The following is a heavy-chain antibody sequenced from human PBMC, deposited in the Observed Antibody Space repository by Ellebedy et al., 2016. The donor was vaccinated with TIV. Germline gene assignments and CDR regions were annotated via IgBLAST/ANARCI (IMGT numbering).Heavy chain of an antibody. CDR1: GGTFSSYA. Sequence: ASVKVSCKASGGTFSSYAISWVRQAPGQGLEWMGGIIPIFGTANYAQKFQGRVTITADESTSTAYMELSSLRSEDTAVYYCARDRYGSGNTRYYYYGMDVWGQGTTVTVSS. CDR2: IIPIFGTA. J-gene: IGHJ6*02. V-gene: IGHV1-69*13. CDR3: ARDRYGSGNTRYYYYGMDV. D-gene: IGHD3-10*01.